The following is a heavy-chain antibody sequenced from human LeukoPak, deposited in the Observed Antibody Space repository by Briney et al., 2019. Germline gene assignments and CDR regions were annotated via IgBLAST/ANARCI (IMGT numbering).Heavy chain of an antibody. J-gene: IGHJ4*02. CDR1: GGSINISDYY. V-gene: IGHV4-39*01. CDR3: ARRGTIDSGRPWN. D-gene: IGHD1-26*01. Sequence: PSETLSLTCTVSGGSINISDYYWSWIRQPPGKGLEWIGSMHYSGSTYYNPSLKSRVTISVDTSKNQFSLKVSSVTAADTAVYYCARRGTIDSGRPWNWGQGTLVTVSS. CDR2: MHYSGST.